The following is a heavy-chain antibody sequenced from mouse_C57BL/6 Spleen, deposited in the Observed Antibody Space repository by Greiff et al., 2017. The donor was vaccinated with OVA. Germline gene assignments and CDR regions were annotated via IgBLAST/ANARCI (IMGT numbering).Heavy chain of an antibody. Sequence: QVTLKVSGPELVKPGASVKISCKASGYAFSSSWMNWVKQRPGKGLEWIGRIYPGDGDTNYNGKFKGKATLTADKSSSTAYMQLSSLTSEDSAVYFCARAPDSSGPAMDYWGQGTSVTVSS. CDR2: IYPGDGDT. CDR3: ARAPDSSGPAMDY. D-gene: IGHD3-2*02. V-gene: IGHV1-82*01. CDR1: GYAFSSSW. J-gene: IGHJ4*01.